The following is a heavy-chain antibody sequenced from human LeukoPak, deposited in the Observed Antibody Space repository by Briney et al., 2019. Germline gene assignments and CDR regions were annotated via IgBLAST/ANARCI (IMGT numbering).Heavy chain of an antibody. CDR2: IYHSGST. V-gene: IGHV4-30-2*01. Sequence: SETLSLTCTVSGYSISRGGYYWSWIRQPPGKGLEWVAYIYHSGSTSYNPSLKSRVTISVDRSRNQFSLRLTSVTAADTAVYYCARVGFGYYDILTGYLGGYYFDYWGQGTLVTVSS. CDR1: GYSISRGGYY. D-gene: IGHD3-9*01. J-gene: IGHJ4*02. CDR3: ARVGFGYYDILTGYLGGYYFDY.